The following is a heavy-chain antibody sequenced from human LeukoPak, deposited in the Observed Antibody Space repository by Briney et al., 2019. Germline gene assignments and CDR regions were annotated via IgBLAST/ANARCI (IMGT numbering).Heavy chain of an antibody. D-gene: IGHD6-19*01. J-gene: IGHJ4*02. CDR2: IWYDGSNK. V-gene: IGHV3-33*01. CDR1: GFTFSSYG. CDR3: ARDAGTSYSSGWYPDY. Sequence: PGGSLRLSCAASGFTFSSYGMHWVRQAPGKGLEWVAVIWYDGSNKYYADSVKGRFNISRDNSKNTLYLQMNSLRAEDTAVYYCARDAGTSYSSGWYPDYWGQGTLVTVSS.